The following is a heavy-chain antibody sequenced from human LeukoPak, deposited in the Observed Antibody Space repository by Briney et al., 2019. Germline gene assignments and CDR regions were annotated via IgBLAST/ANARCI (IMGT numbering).Heavy chain of an antibody. CDR2: IYYSGST. CDR3: ATLTTVVAPVYFDY. J-gene: IGHJ4*02. D-gene: IGHD4-23*01. CDR1: GGSISSSNYY. V-gene: IGHV4-39*07. Sequence: SETLSLTCTVSGGSISSSNYYWGWIRQPPGKGLEWIGSIYYSGSTYYNPSLKSRVTIAVDTSKNQFSLKLSSVTAADTAVYYCATLTTVVAPVYFDYWGQGTLVTVSS.